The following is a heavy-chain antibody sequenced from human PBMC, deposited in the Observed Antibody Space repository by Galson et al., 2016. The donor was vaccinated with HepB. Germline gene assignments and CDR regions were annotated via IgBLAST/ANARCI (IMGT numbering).Heavy chain of an antibody. J-gene: IGHJ6*02. CDR1: GYTFTRYY. CDR2: INPSGGST. CDR3: ARDQLELGTFRQGMDV. V-gene: IGHV1-46*01. D-gene: IGHD7-27*01. Sequence: SVKASCKASGYTFTRYYMYWVRQAPGQGLEWMGIINPSGGSTSYAQKFQGRVTMTRDTSTSTVYMELSSLRSEDTAVYYCARDQLELGTFRQGMDVWGQGTTVTVSS.